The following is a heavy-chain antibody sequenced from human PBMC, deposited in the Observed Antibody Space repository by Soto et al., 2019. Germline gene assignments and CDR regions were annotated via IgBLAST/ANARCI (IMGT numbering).Heavy chain of an antibody. CDR3: AKDLKITIFGVVIPPDGMDV. Sequence: PGGSLRLSCAASGFTFSSYGMHWVRQAPGKGLEWVAVISYDGSNKYYADSVKGRFTISRDNSKNTLYLQMNSLRAEDTAVYYCAKDLKITIFGVVIPPDGMDVWGQGTTVTVS. J-gene: IGHJ6*02. CDR1: GFTFSSYG. V-gene: IGHV3-30*18. D-gene: IGHD3-3*01. CDR2: ISYDGSNK.